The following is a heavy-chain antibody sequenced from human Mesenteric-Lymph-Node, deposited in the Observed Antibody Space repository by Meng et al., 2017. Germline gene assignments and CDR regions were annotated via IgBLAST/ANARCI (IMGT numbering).Heavy chain of an antibody. D-gene: IGHD3-10*01. J-gene: IGHJ5*02. Sequence: SETLSLTCAVYGGTFSGYFWTWIRQTPEKGLEWLGEINHSGVTNYNPSLKSRLTMSVDTSKAQISLKMISVTAADTGLYYCARKVRAVRGGIITFWFDTWGQGNPVTGSS. V-gene: IGHV4-34*01. CDR2: INHSGVT. CDR1: GGTFSGYF. CDR3: ARKVRAVRGGIITFWFDT.